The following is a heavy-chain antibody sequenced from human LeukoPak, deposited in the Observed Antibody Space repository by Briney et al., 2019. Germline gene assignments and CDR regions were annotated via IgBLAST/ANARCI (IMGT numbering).Heavy chain of an antibody. Sequence: GGSLRLSCAASGFTFSNFPMTWVRQAPGKGLEAFSSISGSGGDTYYKDSVKGRFTISRDNSKNTLYLQMNSLRAEDTALYYCARGLERSLYYFDYWGQGTLVTVPS. CDR2: ISGSGGDT. CDR3: ARGLERSLYYFDY. J-gene: IGHJ4*02. V-gene: IGHV3-23*01. D-gene: IGHD6-13*01. CDR1: GFTFSNFP.